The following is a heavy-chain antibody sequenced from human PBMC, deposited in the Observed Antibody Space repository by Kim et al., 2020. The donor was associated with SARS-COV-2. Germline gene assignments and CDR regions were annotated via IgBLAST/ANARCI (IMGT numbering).Heavy chain of an antibody. CDR3: ARGPPSYYSGSYYYFDY. D-gene: IGHD1-26*01. Sequence: ASVKVSCKASGYTFTGYYMHWVRQAPGQGLEWMGWINPNSGGTNYAQKFQGWVTMTRDTSISTAYMELSRLRSDDTAVYYCARGPPSYYSGSYYYFDYWGQGTLVTVSS. CDR2: INPNSGGT. J-gene: IGHJ4*02. V-gene: IGHV1-2*04. CDR1: GYTFTGYY.